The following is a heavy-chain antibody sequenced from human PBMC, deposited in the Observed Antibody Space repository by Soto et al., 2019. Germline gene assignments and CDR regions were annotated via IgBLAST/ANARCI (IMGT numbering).Heavy chain of an antibody. J-gene: IGHJ4*02. CDR2: INHSGST. CDR3: ARVPPRYSKTYAY. Sequence: SETLSLTCAVYGGSFSGYYWSWIRQPPGKGLEWIGEINHSGSTNYNPSLKSRVTMSVDTSKNQISLKLSSVTAADTAVYYCARVPPRYSKTYAYWGQGTLVTVSS. CDR1: GGSFSGYY. V-gene: IGHV4-34*01. D-gene: IGHD6-13*01.